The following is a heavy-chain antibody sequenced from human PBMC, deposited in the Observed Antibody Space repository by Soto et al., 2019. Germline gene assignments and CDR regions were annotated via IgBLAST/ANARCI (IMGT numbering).Heavy chain of an antibody. D-gene: IGHD4-17*01. Sequence: GGSLRLSCAASGFGFHYYAMTWARQAPGKGLEWVAVIWYDGSNKVYADSVKGRFTISRDNSKNTLYLQMNSLRAEDTAVYYCARDLSGDYGALDTWGQGTMVTVSS. J-gene: IGHJ3*02. CDR3: ARDLSGDYGALDT. V-gene: IGHV3-33*08. CDR1: GFGFHYYA. CDR2: IWYDGSNK.